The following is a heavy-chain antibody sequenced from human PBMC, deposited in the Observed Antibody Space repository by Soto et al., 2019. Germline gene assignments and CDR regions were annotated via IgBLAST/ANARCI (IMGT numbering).Heavy chain of an antibody. V-gene: IGHV5-51*01. Sequence: GESLKISCKGSGYSFTSYWIGWVRQMPGKGLEWMGIIYPGDSDTRYSPSFQGKVTISADKSISTAYLQWSSLKASDTAMYYCARHADYYGSGSYYNVLDYWGQGTLVTVSS. CDR1: GYSFTSYW. CDR3: ARHADYYGSGSYYNVLDY. CDR2: IYPGDSDT. D-gene: IGHD3-10*01. J-gene: IGHJ4*02.